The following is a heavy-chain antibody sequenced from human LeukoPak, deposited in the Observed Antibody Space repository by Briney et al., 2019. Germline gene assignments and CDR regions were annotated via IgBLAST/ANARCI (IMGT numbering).Heavy chain of an antibody. Sequence: KPGGSLRLSCAASGFTFSSYAMSWVRQAPGKGLEWVSAISGSGGSTYYADSVKGRFTISRDNSKNTLYLQMNSLRAEDTAVYYCAKESSGYNGQAVDYWGQGTLVTVSS. J-gene: IGHJ4*02. CDR2: ISGSGGST. D-gene: IGHD5-18*01. CDR1: GFTFSSYA. V-gene: IGHV3-23*01. CDR3: AKESSGYNGQAVDY.